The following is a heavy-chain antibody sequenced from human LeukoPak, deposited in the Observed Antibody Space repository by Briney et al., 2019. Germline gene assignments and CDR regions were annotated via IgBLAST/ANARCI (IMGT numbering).Heavy chain of an antibody. CDR3: ARDPDYSNYYYFDY. Sequence: GRSLRLSCAASGFTFSSYAMHWVRQAPGKGLEWVAVISYDGSNKYYADSVKGRFTISRDNSKNTLYLQMNSLRAEDTAVYYCARDPDYSNYYYFDYWGQGTLVTVSS. D-gene: IGHD4-11*01. V-gene: IGHV3-30*04. J-gene: IGHJ4*02. CDR2: ISYDGSNK. CDR1: GFTFSSYA.